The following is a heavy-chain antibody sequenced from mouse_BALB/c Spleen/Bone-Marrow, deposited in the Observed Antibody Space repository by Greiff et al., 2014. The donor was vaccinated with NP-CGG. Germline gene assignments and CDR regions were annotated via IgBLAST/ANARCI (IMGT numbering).Heavy chain of an antibody. CDR3: ARSGFDY. V-gene: IGHV1-7*01. Sequence: QVHLQQSGAELAKPGASVKMSCKASDYTFTSYWMHWVKQRPGQGLEWIGYINPSTGYTAYNQKFKDKATLTADKSSSTAYMQLSSLTSEDSAVYYCARSGFDYWGQGTTFTVSS. CDR1: DYTFTSYW. J-gene: IGHJ2*01. CDR2: INPSTGYT. D-gene: IGHD4-1*01.